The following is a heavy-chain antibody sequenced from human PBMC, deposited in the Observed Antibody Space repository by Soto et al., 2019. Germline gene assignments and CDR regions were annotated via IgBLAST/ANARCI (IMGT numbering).Heavy chain of an antibody. V-gene: IGHV4-34*01. Sequence: PSETLSLTCAVYGGSFSGYYWSWIRQPPGKGLEWIGEINHSGSTNYNPSLKSRVTISVDTSKNQFSLKLSSVTAADTAVYYCARKTGYDFWSGYYPPYYYYGMDVWGQGTTVTVSS. CDR1: GGSFSGYY. CDR3: ARKTGYDFWSGYYPPYYYYGMDV. J-gene: IGHJ6*02. D-gene: IGHD3-3*01. CDR2: INHSGST.